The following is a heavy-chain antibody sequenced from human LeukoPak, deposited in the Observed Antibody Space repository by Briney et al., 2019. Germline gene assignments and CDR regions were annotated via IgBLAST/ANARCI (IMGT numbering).Heavy chain of an antibody. CDR1: GFTFSSYG. D-gene: IGHD2-15*01. CDR2: IVGSGGST. CDR3: AREKRQYCSGPNCRKNYEIIDY. Sequence: GGSLRLSCSASGFTFSSYGMSWVRQAPGKGLEWVSSIVGSGGSTFYADSVKGRFTISRDNSKNTLYLQMNSLRAEDTAVYYCAREKRQYCSGPNCRKNYEIIDYWGQGTLVTVSS. J-gene: IGHJ4*02. V-gene: IGHV3-23*01.